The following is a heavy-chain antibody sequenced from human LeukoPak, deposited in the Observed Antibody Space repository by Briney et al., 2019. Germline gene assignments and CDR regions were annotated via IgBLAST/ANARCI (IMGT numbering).Heavy chain of an antibody. V-gene: IGHV3-23*01. CDR3: AKDNDFWSGFGDAFDI. Sequence: GGSLRLSCAASGFTFSSYAMSWVRQAPGKGLEWVSAISGSGGSTYYADSVKGRFTISRDNSKNTPYLQMNSLRAEDTAVYYCAKDNDFWSGFGDAFDIWGQGTMVTVSS. CDR2: ISGSGGST. J-gene: IGHJ3*02. D-gene: IGHD3-3*01. CDR1: GFTFSSYA.